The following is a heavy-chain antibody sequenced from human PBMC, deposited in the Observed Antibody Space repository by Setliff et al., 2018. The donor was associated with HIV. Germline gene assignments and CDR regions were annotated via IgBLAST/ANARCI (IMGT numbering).Heavy chain of an antibody. CDR3: ARDASIAARGAFEI. CDR2: IWYDGSNK. J-gene: IGHJ3*02. Sequence: GGSLRLSCAASGFTFSSYGMHWVRQAPGKGLEWVAVIWYDGSNKYYADSVKGRFTISRDNSKNTLYLQMNSLRAEDTAVYYCARDASIAARGAFEIWGQGTMVTVSS. D-gene: IGHD6-6*01. CDR1: GFTFSSYG. V-gene: IGHV3-33*01.